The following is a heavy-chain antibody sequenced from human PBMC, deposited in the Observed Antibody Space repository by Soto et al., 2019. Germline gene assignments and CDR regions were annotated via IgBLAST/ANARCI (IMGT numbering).Heavy chain of an antibody. CDR3: ARSKANRSGWYGLDY. D-gene: IGHD6-19*01. J-gene: IGHJ4*02. V-gene: IGHV3-33*01. CDR1: GFTFSSYG. Sequence: QVQVVESGGGVVQPGRSLRLSCAASGFTFSSYGMHWVRQAPGKGLEWVAVIWYDGSNKYYSDSVKGRFTISRDNSKNTLYRKMSSRRAEDTAVYYWARSKANRSGWYGLDYWGQGTLVTVSS. CDR2: IWYDGSNK.